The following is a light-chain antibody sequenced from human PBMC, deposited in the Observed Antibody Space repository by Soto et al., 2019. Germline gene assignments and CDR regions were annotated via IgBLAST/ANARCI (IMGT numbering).Light chain of an antibody. V-gene: IGKV3-15*01. J-gene: IGKJ5*01. Sequence: EIVMTQSPATLSVSPGERATLSCRASQSVCSDLAWYQQKPGQALRLLMYGASTRATGIPARFSGSGSGTEFTLTISTLQSEDFAVYYCQQYSNWPSITFGQGTRLEIK. CDR1: QSVCSD. CDR3: QQYSNWPSIT. CDR2: GAS.